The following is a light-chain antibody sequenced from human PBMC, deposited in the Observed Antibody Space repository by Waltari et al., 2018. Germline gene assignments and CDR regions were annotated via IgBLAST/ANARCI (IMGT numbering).Light chain of an antibody. V-gene: IGLV2-14*01. CDR3: SSYTSSIVV. CDR2: EVS. J-gene: IGLJ2*01. CDR1: SSAVGGYNY. Sequence: QSALTQPASVSGSPGQSITISCTGTSSAVGGYNYVSWYQQHPGKAPKLMIYEVSNRPSGVSNRFSGSKSGNTASLTISGLQAAAEADYYCSSYTSSIVVFGGGTKLTVL.